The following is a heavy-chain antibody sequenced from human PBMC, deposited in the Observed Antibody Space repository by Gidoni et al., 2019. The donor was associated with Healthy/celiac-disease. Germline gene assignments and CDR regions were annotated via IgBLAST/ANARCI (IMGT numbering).Heavy chain of an antibody. Sequence: QVQLVQSGAEVKKPGASVQVSCKASGYTFPSYAMHWVRQDPGQRLEWMGWINAGNGNTKYSQKFQGRVTITRDTSASTAYMELSSLRSEDTAVYYCARALYYYDSSGYYFDYWGQGTLVTVSS. CDR1: GYTFPSYA. J-gene: IGHJ4*02. V-gene: IGHV1-3*01. CDR3: ARALYYYDSSGYYFDY. D-gene: IGHD3-22*01. CDR2: INAGNGNT.